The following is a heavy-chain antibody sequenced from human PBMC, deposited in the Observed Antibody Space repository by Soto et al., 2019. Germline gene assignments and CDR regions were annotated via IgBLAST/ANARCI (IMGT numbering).Heavy chain of an antibody. CDR1: GFAFSNYG. V-gene: IGHV3-33*01. J-gene: IGHJ4*02. Sequence: QVQLVESGGGVVQPGRSLTLSCTAPGFAFSNYGIHWVRQAPGRGLEWVAVIWSDRTKKFYAGSVRGRFTISRDNSKKTIYLQMNSMPAEDTAVYYCARDWWEEPAGKETLSQSDNGGQGTLVRVSS. CDR3: ARDWWEEPAGKETLSQSDN. D-gene: IGHD6-13*01. CDR2: IWSDRTKK.